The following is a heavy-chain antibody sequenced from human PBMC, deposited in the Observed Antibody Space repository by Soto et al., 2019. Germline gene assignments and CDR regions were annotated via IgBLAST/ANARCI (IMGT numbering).Heavy chain of an antibody. CDR2: INPDSGGT. CDR3: ARKVAKFNFDH. Sequence: QVQLVQSGAEVKKPGASVKVSCKASGYMFTGYYMHWVRQAPGQGLEWMGWINPDSGGTNYDQKFRGRVTMTRDTSISTAYMELSSLRTDDTAVYYCARKVAKFNFDHWGQGTLVTVSS. D-gene: IGHD5-12*01. J-gene: IGHJ4*02. CDR1: GYMFTGYY. V-gene: IGHV1-2*02.